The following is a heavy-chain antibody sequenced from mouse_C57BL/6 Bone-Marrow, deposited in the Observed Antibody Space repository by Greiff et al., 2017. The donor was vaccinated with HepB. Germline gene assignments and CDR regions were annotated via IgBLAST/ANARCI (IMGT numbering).Heavy chain of an antibody. D-gene: IGHD1-1*01. CDR2: ISSGGSYT. CDR3: ASNYGSSSQYFDV. V-gene: IGHV5-6*01. Sequence: EVKLVESGGDLVKPGGSLKLSCAASGFTFSSYGMSWVRQTPDKRLEWVATISSGGSYTYYPDSVKGRFTISRDNAKNTLYLQMSSLKSEDTAMYYCASNYGSSSQYFDVWGTGTTVTVSS. J-gene: IGHJ1*03. CDR1: GFTFSSYG.